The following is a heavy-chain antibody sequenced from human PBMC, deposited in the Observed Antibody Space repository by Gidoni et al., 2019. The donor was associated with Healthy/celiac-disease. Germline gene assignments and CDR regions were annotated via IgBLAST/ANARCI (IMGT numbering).Heavy chain of an antibody. Sequence: EVQLVQSGAEVKKPGATVKISCKVSGYTFTDYYMHWVQQAPGKGLEWMGRVDPEDGETIYAEKFKGRVTITADTATDTAYMELSSLRSEDTAVYYCATDRSTRGPHDYGVDAFDIWGQGTMVTVSS. CDR1: GYTFTDYY. D-gene: IGHD4-17*01. CDR2: VDPEDGET. V-gene: IGHV1-69-2*01. J-gene: IGHJ3*02. CDR3: ATDRSTRGPHDYGVDAFDI.